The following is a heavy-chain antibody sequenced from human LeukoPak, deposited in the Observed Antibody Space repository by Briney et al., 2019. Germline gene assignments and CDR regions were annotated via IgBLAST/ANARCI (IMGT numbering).Heavy chain of an antibody. J-gene: IGHJ4*02. CDR1: GFTFSSYG. D-gene: IGHD1-26*01. V-gene: IGHV3-30*02. CDR2: IRYDGSNK. Sequence: QPGGSLRLSCAASGFTFSSYGMHWVRQAPGKGLEWVAFIRYDGSNKYYADSVKGRFTISRDSSKNTLYLQMNSLRAEDTAVYYCAKDHGSGSYLESPFDYWGQGTLVTVSS. CDR3: AKDHGSGSYLESPFDY.